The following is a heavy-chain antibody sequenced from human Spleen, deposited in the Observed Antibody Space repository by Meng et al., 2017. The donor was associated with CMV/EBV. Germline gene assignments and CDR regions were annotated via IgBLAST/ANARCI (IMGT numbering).Heavy chain of an antibody. CDR1: GFTFSSYA. V-gene: IGHV3-30*04. CDR2: TSFDGSKK. CDR3: ARPRQIVLMVYAMDY. Sequence: GESLKISCEASGFTFSSYAMHWVRQAPGKGLEWVAATSFDGSKKYFADSVKGRFTISRDNSKNTVYLQMNSLRAEDTGAYYCARPRQIVLMVYAMDYWGQGTLVTVSS. J-gene: IGHJ4*02. D-gene: IGHD2-8*01.